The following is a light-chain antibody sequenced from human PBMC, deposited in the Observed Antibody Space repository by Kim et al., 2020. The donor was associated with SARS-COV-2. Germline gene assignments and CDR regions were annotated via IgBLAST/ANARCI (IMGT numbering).Light chain of an antibody. CDR3: QAWDSSTKV. CDR2: QDS. Sequence: VSPGQTASITCSGDKLGDKYAFWYQQKPGQSPVLVIYQDSKRPSGIPERFSGSNSGNTATLTISGTQAMDEADYYCQAWDSSTKVFGTGTKVTVL. CDR1: KLGDKY. V-gene: IGLV3-1*01. J-gene: IGLJ1*01.